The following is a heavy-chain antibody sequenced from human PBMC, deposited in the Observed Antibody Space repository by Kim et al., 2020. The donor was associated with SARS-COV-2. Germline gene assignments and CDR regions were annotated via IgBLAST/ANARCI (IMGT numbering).Heavy chain of an antibody. D-gene: IGHD3-10*01. Sequence: GGSLRLSCAASGFTFSSYSMNWVRQAPGKGLEWVSSISSSSSYIYYADSVKVRFTISRDNAKNSLYLQMNSLRAEDTAVYYCARGGILWFGEFPDYYYGMDVWGQGTTVTVSS. CDR3: ARGGILWFGEFPDYYYGMDV. CDR2: ISSSSSYI. V-gene: IGHV3-21*01. J-gene: IGHJ6*02. CDR1: GFTFSSYS.